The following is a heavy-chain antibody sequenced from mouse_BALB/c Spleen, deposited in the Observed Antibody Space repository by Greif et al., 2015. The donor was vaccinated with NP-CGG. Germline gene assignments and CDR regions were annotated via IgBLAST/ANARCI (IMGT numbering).Heavy chain of an antibody. V-gene: IGHV1-7*01. J-gene: IGHJ2*01. CDR2: INPSTGYT. D-gene: IGHD2-1*01. Sequence: QVQLQQSGAELAKPGASVKVSCKASGYTFTSYWMHWVKQRPGQGLEWIGYINPSTGYTEYNQKFKDKATLTADKSSSTAYMQLSSLTSEDSAVYYCARRDGNYYFDYWGQGTTLTVSS. CDR3: ARRDGNYYFDY. CDR1: GYTFTSYW.